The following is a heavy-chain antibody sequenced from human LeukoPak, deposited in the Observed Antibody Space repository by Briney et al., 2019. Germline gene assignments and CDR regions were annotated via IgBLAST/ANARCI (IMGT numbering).Heavy chain of an antibody. Sequence: GESLKISCKGSRYSFSSNWIGWVRQMPGKGLEWMGIIYPDDSDTRYSPSFQGQVTISADKSISTAYLQWSSLKASDTAMYYCARHPSDSRYCSGGTCYAPLFDYWGQGTLVTVSS. J-gene: IGHJ4*02. CDR2: IYPDDSDT. D-gene: IGHD2-15*01. CDR1: RYSFSSNW. V-gene: IGHV5-51*01. CDR3: ARHPSDSRYCSGGTCYAPLFDY.